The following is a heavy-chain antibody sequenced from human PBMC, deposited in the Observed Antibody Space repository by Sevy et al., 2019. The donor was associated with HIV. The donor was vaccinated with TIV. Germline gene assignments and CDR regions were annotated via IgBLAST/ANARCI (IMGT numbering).Heavy chain of an antibody. J-gene: IGHJ4*02. V-gene: IGHV3-23*01. CDR3: AREGCTKPHDY. D-gene: IGHD2-8*01. Sequence: GGSLRLFCAAPALNFSKYSMSSVRPPHPWRGPGVSTLTFGCGEITYADSVKGRFTISRDNSKSSVYLQMNNLRPEDTAVYYCAREGCTKPHDYWGQGTLVTVSS. CDR1: ALNFSKYS. CDR2: LTFGCGEI.